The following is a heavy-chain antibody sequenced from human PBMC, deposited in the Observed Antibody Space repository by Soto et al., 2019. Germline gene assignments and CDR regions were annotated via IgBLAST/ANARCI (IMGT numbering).Heavy chain of an antibody. CDR2: ISAYNCNT. J-gene: IGHJ5*02. CDR1: GYTFTSYG. V-gene: IGHV1-18*01. CDR3: AREPIAVAGYTWFVP. D-gene: IGHD6-19*01. Sequence: QVQLVQSGAEVKKPGASVKVSCKASGYTFTSYGISWVRQAPGQGLEWMGWISAYNCNTTYAQKLQGRDTLTTDTSTRTAYMELRSRRSDDRAVYYCAREPIAVAGYTWFVPWGQGTLVTFSS.